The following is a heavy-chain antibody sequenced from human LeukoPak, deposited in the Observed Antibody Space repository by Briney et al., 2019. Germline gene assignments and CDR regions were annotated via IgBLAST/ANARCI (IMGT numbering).Heavy chain of an antibody. CDR2: ISSNGGST. V-gene: IGHV3-64*01. CDR3: ARSYAYCSGGSCYDTPYYYYGMDV. D-gene: IGHD2-15*01. J-gene: IGHJ6*02. CDR1: GFTFSSYA. Sequence: GGSPRLSCAASGFTFSSYAMHWVRQAPGKGLEYVSAISSNGGSTYYANSVKGRFSISRDNSKNTLYLQMGSLRAEDMAVYYCARSYAYCSGGSCYDTPYYYYGMDVWAKGPRSPSP.